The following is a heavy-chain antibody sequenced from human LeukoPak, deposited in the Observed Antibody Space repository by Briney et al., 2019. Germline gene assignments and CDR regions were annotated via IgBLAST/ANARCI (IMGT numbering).Heavy chain of an antibody. J-gene: IGHJ4*02. D-gene: IGHD5-18*01. CDR3: AKGYSYGELGL. V-gene: IGHV3-74*01. CDR2: ISTDGSRT. CDR1: GFAFTDYW. Sequence: PGGSLRLSCAASGFAFTDYWMHWVRQAAGKGLVWVSRISTDGSRTSHADSVKGRFTISRDDFKNTLYLQMSSLRAEDTAIYYCAKGYSYGELGLWGQGTLVTVSS.